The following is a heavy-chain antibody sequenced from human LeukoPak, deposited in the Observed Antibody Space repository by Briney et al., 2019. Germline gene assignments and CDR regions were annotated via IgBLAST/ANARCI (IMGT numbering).Heavy chain of an antibody. CDR1: GGSFSGYY. Sequence: SETLSLTCAVYGGSFSGYYWSWIRQPPGKGLEWIGEINHSGSTNCNPSLKSRVTISVDTSKNQFSLRLSSVTAADAAVYYCARGPCSSTSCYSAYWGQGTLVTVSS. V-gene: IGHV4-34*01. CDR3: ARGPCSSTSCYSAY. CDR2: INHSGST. J-gene: IGHJ4*02. D-gene: IGHD2-2*01.